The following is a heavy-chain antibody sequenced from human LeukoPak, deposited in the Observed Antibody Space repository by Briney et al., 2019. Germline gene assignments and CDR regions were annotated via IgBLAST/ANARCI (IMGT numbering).Heavy chain of an antibody. CDR3: ARDRGASFYYYYSMDV. V-gene: IGHV3-30*04. D-gene: IGHD1-26*01. CDR1: GFTFSSYA. Sequence: PGGSLRLSCAASGFTFSSYAMHWVRQAPGKGLEWVTFISYDGSDKYYADSVKGRFTISRDNSKNTVDLQMNSLRGEDTAVYYCARDRGASFYYYYSMDVWGKGTTVTVSS. J-gene: IGHJ6*03. CDR2: ISYDGSDK.